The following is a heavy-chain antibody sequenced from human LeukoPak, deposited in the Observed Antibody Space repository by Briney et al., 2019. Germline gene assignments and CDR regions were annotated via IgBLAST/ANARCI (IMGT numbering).Heavy chain of an antibody. J-gene: IGHJ5*02. D-gene: IGHD3-22*01. CDR2: IYYSGST. Sequence: PSETLSLTCTVSGGSISSSSYYWGWIRQPPGKGLEWIGSIYYSGSTYYNPPLKSRVTISVDTSKNQFSLKLSSVTAADTAVYYCARQYYYDSSGYYPNWFDPWGQGTLVTVSS. CDR1: GGSISSSSYY. V-gene: IGHV4-39*01. CDR3: ARQYYYDSSGYYPNWFDP.